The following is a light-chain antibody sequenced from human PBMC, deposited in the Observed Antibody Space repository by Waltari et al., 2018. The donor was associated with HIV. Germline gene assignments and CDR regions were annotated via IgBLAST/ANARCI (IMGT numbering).Light chain of an antibody. CDR2: EVT. CDR3: SSYATGNTYV. Sequence: QSALTQPASVSGSPGQSITISCTGTNSDIGKYNLVSWYQQHPGKVPKVLIFEVTTRPSGISQRFCGSKSDNTASRTISGLQAEDEADYYCSSYATGNTYVFGTGTSVTVL. V-gene: IGLV2-23*02. J-gene: IGLJ1*01. CDR1: NSDIGKYNL.